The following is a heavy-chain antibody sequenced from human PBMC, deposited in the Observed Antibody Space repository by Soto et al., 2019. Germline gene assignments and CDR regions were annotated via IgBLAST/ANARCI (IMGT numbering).Heavy chain of an antibody. Sequence: SATLCLTWGVSGGSFTGYYGTWIRQAPGKGLEWLGEINHYGSTNYNTSLKGRVTISLDTSKNQFSLRLASLSAADAAVYYCARGHGRFAHWGQGTLVTGSS. D-gene: IGHD3-3*01. V-gene: IGHV4-34*01. J-gene: IGHJ4*02. CDR3: ARGHGRFAH. CDR2: INHYGST. CDR1: GGSFTGYY.